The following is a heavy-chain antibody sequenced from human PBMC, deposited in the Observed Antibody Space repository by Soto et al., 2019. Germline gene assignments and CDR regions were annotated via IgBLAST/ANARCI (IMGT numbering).Heavy chain of an antibody. CDR1: GGSISSGGYY. CDR2: IYYSGST. J-gene: IGHJ3*02. CDR3: ARHGYYDDCGGNYYRAAFYT. V-gene: IGHV4-31*03. D-gene: IGHD3-22*01. Sequence: SETLSLTCTVSGGSISSGGYYWSWIRQHPGKGLEWIGYIYYSGSTYYNPSLKSRVTISVDTSKNQFSLKLSSVTAADTAVYYCARHGYYDDCGGNYYRAAFYTWGQGTMVTVS.